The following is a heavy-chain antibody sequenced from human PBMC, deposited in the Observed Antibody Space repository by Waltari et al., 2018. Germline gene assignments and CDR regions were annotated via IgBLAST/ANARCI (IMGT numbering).Heavy chain of an antibody. Sequence: EVQLVESGGGLVQPGGSLRLSCAASGFPFSSYEMNWVRQAPGKGLEWVSYISSSGSTIYYADSVKGRFTISRDNAKNSLYLQMNSLRAEDTAVYYCARDGDYRGFDYWGQGTLVTVSS. D-gene: IGHD4-17*01. J-gene: IGHJ4*02. CDR1: GFPFSSYE. CDR3: ARDGDYRGFDY. V-gene: IGHV3-48*03. CDR2: ISSSGSTI.